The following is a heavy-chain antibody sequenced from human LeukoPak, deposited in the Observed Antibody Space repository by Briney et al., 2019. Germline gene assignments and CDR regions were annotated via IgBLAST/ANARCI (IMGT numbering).Heavy chain of an antibody. J-gene: IGHJ6*02. CDR1: GFTFSSYS. CDR2: ISSSSSYI. D-gene: IGHD2-2*01. V-gene: IGHV3-21*01. Sequence: GGSLRLSCAASGFTFSSYSMNWVRQAPGKGLEWVSSISSSSSYIYYADSVKGRFTISRDNAKNSLYLQMNSLRAEDTAVYYCAREKHIVVVPAATPYYGMDVWGQGTTVTVSS. CDR3: AREKHIVVVPAATPYYGMDV.